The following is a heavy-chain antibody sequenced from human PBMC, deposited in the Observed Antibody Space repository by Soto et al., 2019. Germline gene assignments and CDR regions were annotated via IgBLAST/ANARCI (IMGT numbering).Heavy chain of an antibody. D-gene: IGHD6-6*01. Sequence: EVQLVESGGGLVQPGGSLRLSCAASGFIFSSYWMHWVRQPPGKGLVWVSRISTDGSSTRYADSVKGRFTISRDNAENTLYMQMNSLTAEDTAVYYCARGETRHSSLSVYWGQGTLVTVAS. CDR1: GFIFSSYW. J-gene: IGHJ4*02. V-gene: IGHV3-74*01. CDR2: ISTDGSST. CDR3: ARGETRHSSLSVY.